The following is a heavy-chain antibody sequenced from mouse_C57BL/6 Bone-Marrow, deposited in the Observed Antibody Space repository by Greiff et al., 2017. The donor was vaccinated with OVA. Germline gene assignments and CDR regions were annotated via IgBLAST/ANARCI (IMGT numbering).Heavy chain of an antibody. D-gene: IGHD1-1*01. CDR3: AKRGFITTLVAHWYFDG. CDR1: GFSLTSYG. CDR2: IWRGGST. Sequence: VQLQQSGPGLVQPSQSLSITCTVSGFSLTSYGVHWVRQSPGKGLEWLGVIWRGGSTDYNAAFMSRLSITKDNSKSQVFFKMNSLQADDTAIYYCAKRGFITTLVAHWYFDGWGTATTVTVAS. J-gene: IGHJ1*03. V-gene: IGHV2-5*01.